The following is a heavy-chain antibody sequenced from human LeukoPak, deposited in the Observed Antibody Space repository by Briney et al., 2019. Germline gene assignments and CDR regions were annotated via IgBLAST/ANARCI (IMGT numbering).Heavy chain of an antibody. CDR2: ISGSGGST. Sequence: PGGSLRLFCAASGFTFSSYAMSWVPQAPGKALEWVTAISGSGGSTYYADSVKGRFTISRHNSKNTLYLQMNSLRAEDTAVYYCAKGLIAAAGRNSFDPWGQGTLVTVSS. CDR1: GFTFSSYA. V-gene: IGHV3-23*01. J-gene: IGHJ5*02. D-gene: IGHD6-13*01. CDR3: AKGLIAAAGRNSFDP.